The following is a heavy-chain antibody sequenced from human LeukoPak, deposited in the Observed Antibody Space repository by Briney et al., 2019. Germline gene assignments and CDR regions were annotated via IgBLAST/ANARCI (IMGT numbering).Heavy chain of an antibody. J-gene: IGHJ4*02. Sequence: ASVKVSCKASGGTFSTYTISWVRQAPGQGLEWMGRIIPIFDTSKYAQKFQGRLTITADTSTNTAYMEPSSLRSEDTAFYYCARDSFCSATTCYSAPHFDYWGQGTLVTVSS. CDR1: GGTFSTYT. CDR3: ARDSFCSATTCYSAPHFDY. D-gene: IGHD2-2*01. V-gene: IGHV1-69*08. CDR2: IIPIFDTS.